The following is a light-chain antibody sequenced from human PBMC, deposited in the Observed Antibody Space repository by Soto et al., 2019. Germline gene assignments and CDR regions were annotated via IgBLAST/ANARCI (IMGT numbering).Light chain of an antibody. CDR2: SND. CDR1: SSDVGSNT. CDR3: ATSDDSLFGHV. J-gene: IGLJ1*01. V-gene: IGLV1-44*01. Sequence: VLTQPPSASATPGQRVTISCSGRSSDVGSNTVNWYQQFPGAAPKLLIYSNDQRPSGVPDRFSASKSGTSDSLAISGLQSEDEADYYCATSDDSLFGHVFGTGTKVTVL.